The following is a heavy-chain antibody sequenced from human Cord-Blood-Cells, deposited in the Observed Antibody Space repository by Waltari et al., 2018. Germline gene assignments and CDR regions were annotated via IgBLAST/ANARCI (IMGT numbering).Heavy chain of an antibody. V-gene: IGHV6-1*01. CDR3: AREYMSSSWYYFDY. CDR2: TYYKSKWYN. J-gene: IGHJ4*02. Sequence: QVQLQQSGPGLVKPSQTLSLTCAIPGDSVPSNRSAWNRIRQSPSRGLEWLGRTYYKSKWYNYYAVSVKSRITINPDTSKNQFSLQLNSVTPEDTAVYYCAREYMSSSWYYFDYWGQGTLVTVSS. CDR1: GDSVPSNRSA. D-gene: IGHD6-13*01.